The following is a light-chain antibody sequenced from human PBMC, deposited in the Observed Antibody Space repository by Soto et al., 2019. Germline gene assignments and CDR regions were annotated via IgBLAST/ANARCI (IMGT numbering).Light chain of an antibody. CDR2: GAS. CDR1: QSVSSN. CDR3: QQYNTWPPGLT. Sequence: EIVMTQSPATLSVSPGERATLSCRASQSVSSNLAWYQQKPGQAPRLLIYGASTRATGIPARFSGSGSGTEFTLTISSLQSEDFAVYYCQQYNTWPPGLTFGGGTKVETK. V-gene: IGKV3-15*01. J-gene: IGKJ4*01.